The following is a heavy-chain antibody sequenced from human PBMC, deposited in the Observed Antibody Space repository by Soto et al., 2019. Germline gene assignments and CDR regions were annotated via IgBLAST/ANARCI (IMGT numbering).Heavy chain of an antibody. D-gene: IGHD3-22*01. CDR1: GGSVSSGSYY. CDR3: AGIGNYYDSSGYLFDY. J-gene: IGHJ4*02. V-gene: IGHV4-61*01. Sequence: SETLSLTCTVSGGSVSSGSYYWSWIRQPPGKGLEWIGYIYYSGSTNYNPSLKSRVTISVDTSKNQFSLKLSSVTAADTAVYYCAGIGNYYDSSGYLFDYWCQGTLVTVSS. CDR2: IYYSGST.